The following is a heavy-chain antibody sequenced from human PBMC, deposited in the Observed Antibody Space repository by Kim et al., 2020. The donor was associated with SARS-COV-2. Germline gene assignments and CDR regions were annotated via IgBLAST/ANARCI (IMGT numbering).Heavy chain of an antibody. D-gene: IGHD6-13*01. Sequence: SETLSLTCAVYGGSFSGYYWSWIRQPPGKGLEWIGEINHSGSTNYNPSLKSRVTISVDTSKNQFSLKLSSVTAADTAVYYCARSTYSSSWSLGGRWFDPWGQGTLVTVSS. J-gene: IGHJ5*02. CDR3: ARSTYSSSWSLGGRWFDP. CDR1: GGSFSGYY. V-gene: IGHV4-34*01. CDR2: INHSGST.